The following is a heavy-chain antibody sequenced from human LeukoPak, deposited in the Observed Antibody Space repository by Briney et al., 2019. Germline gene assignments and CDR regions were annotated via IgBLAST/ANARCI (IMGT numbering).Heavy chain of an antibody. CDR2: INPSGGST. CDR1: GYTFTSHY. Sequence: ASVKVSCKASGYTFTSHYMHWVRQAPGQGLEWMGIINPSGGSTSYAQKFQGRVTMTRDTSTSTVYMELSSLRSEDTAVYYCARDYEYSSSSGYYYYYMDVWGKGTTVTVSS. V-gene: IGHV1-46*01. J-gene: IGHJ6*03. D-gene: IGHD6-6*01. CDR3: ARDYEYSSSSGYYYYYMDV.